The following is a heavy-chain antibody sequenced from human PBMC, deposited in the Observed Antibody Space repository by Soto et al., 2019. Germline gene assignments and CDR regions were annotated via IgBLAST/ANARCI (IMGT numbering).Heavy chain of an antibody. V-gene: IGHV3-23*01. Sequence: EVQLLGSGGGLVQPGGSLRLSCEASGFTFSAYVMSWVRQAPGQGLEWVSNIRGGGGNTYYADSAKGRFTVSRDNSKNTLYLQMNSVRAADAAVYYCAKEASEVVVLTANWEGYYYGMDVWCQGATVTVSS. CDR2: IRGGGGNT. CDR3: AKEASEVVVLTANWEGYYYGMDV. D-gene: IGHD2-21*02. J-gene: IGHJ6*02. CDR1: GFTFSAYV.